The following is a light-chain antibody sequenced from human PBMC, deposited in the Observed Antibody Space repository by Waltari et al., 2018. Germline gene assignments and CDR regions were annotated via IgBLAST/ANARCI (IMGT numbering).Light chain of an antibody. J-gene: IGLJ2*01. CDR1: SSDVGGYNF. CDR2: DVN. CDR3: SAYISSSTLEL. V-gene: IGLV2-14*03. Sequence: QSALTQPASVSGSPGQSITISCTGTSSDVGGYNFVPWYQQPPGKAPKPMIFDVNNRPSGVSNRFSGSKSGNTASLTISGLQAEDEADYYCSAYISSSTLELFGGGTRLTVL.